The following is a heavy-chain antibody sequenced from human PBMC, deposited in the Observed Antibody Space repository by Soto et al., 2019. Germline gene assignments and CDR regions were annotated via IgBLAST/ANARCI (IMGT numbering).Heavy chain of an antibody. J-gene: IGHJ6*03. CDR3: ARGSIAARPYYYYYYMDV. CDR2: INHSGST. Sequence: QVQLQQWGAGLLKPSETLSLTCAVYGGSFSGYYWSWIRQPPGKGLEWIGEINHSGSTNYNPSLTTRVPISVDTSQNQFSLKLSSVTAADTAVYYCARGSIAARPYYYYYYMDVWGKGTTVTVSS. D-gene: IGHD6-6*01. V-gene: IGHV4-34*01. CDR1: GGSFSGYY.